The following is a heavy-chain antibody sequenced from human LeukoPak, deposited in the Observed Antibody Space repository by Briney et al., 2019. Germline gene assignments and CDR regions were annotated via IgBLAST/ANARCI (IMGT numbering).Heavy chain of an antibody. V-gene: IGHV3-74*01. CDR3: ARDYDYVWGSYGFDY. D-gene: IGHD3-16*01. Sequence: PGGSLRLSCAASGFTFSSYWMHRVRQAPGKGLVWVSRINSDGSSTSYADSVKGRFTISRDNAKNTLYLQMNSLRAEDTAVYYCARDYDYVWGSYGFDYWGQGTLVTVSS. CDR1: GFTFSSYW. J-gene: IGHJ4*02. CDR2: INSDGSST.